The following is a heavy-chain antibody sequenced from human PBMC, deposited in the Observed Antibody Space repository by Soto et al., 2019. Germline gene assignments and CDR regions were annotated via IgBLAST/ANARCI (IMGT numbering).Heavy chain of an antibody. CDR2: IYHSGST. Sequence: QVQLQEAGPGLVKPSGTLSLTCAVSGGSISSTKWWSWVRQPPGKGLEWIGEIYHSGSTSYNPSRKGRVAISADKSRNHFSMRLSSVTAADTAVYYCARDDSGGWFDPWGQGTLVTVSS. D-gene: IGHD4-17*01. J-gene: IGHJ5*02. CDR3: ARDDSGGWFDP. CDR1: GGSISSTKW. V-gene: IGHV4-4*02.